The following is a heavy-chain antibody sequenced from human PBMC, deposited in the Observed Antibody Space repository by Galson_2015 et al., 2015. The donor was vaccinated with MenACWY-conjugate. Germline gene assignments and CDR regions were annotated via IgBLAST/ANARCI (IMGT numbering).Heavy chain of an antibody. J-gene: IGHJ3*01. CDR3: ARGWGHSAMGYGLKPGAFDF. Sequence: SLRLSCAAPGFTFNLYALHWVRQAPGKGLQWVSVITFDGNYGDYVASVNGRFTISRDNSQNTLYLHMNNLRPEDTALYYCARGWGHSAMGYGLKPGAFDFWGQGTMVTVSS. V-gene: IGHV3-30*04. CDR2: ITFDGNYG. D-gene: IGHD5-12*01. CDR1: GFTFNLYA.